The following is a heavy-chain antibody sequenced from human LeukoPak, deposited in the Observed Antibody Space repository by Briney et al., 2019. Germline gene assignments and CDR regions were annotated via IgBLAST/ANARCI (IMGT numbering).Heavy chain of an antibody. CDR2: INPNSGGT. V-gene: IGHV1-2*02. D-gene: IGHD6-13*01. CDR3: ASEEVGPRQHLTHFDY. J-gene: IGHJ4*02. Sequence: ASVKVSCKASGYTFAGYYMHWVRQAPGQGLEWMGWINPNSGGTNYAQKFQARVTMTRDTSISTAYMELTRLTSDDTAVYYCASEEVGPRQHLTHFDYWGQGTLVTVSS. CDR1: GYTFAGYY.